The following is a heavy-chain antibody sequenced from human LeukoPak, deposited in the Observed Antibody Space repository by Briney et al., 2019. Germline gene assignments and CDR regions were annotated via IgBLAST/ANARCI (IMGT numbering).Heavy chain of an antibody. CDR2: IYYSGST. D-gene: IGHD4-17*01. CDR1: GGSISSSSYY. J-gene: IGHJ6*02. V-gene: IGHV4-39*07. Sequence: PSETLSLTCTVSGGSISSSSYYWGWIRQPPGKGLEWIGSIYYSGSTYYNPSLKSRVTISVDTSKNQFSLKLSSVTAADTAVYYCARDFPGYGDYDDDYYYGMDVWGQGTTVTVSS. CDR3: ARDFPGYGDYDDDYYYGMDV.